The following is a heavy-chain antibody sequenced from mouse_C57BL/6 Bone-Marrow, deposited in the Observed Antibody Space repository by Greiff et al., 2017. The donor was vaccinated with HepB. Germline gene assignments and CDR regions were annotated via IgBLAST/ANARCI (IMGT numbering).Heavy chain of an antibody. V-gene: IGHV1-22*01. CDR1: GYTFTDYN. CDR3: ASLGWYFDV. D-gene: IGHD3-3*01. Sequence: EVQGVESGPELVKPGASVKMSCKASGYTFTDYNMHWVKQSHGKSLEWIGYINPNNGGTSYNQKFKGKATLTVNKSSSTAYMELRSLTSEDSAVYYCASLGWYFDVWGTGTTVTVSS. CDR2: INPNNGGT. J-gene: IGHJ1*03.